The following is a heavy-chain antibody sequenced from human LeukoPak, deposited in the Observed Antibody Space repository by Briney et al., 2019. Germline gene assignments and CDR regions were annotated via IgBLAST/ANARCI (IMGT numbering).Heavy chain of an antibody. J-gene: IGHJ4*02. D-gene: IGHD6-19*01. Sequence: SETLSLTCTVSGGSISSYYWSWIRQPPGKGLEWIGYIYYSGSTNYNPSLKGRVTISVDTSKNQFSLNLSSVTAADTAVYYCARDLLSTAGCFDYWGQGTLVTVSS. CDR2: IYYSGST. V-gene: IGHV4-59*01. CDR1: GGSISSYY. CDR3: ARDLLSTAGCFDY.